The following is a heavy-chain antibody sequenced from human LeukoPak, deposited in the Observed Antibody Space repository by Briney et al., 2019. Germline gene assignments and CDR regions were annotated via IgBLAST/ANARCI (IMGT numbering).Heavy chain of an antibody. D-gene: IGHD6-13*01. Sequence: ASVKVSCKASGYTFTGHYMHWVRQAPGQGLEWMGWMNPNSGNTGYAQKFQGRVTMTRNTSISTAYMELSSLRSEDTAVYYCARGGSSSWRLLSYYYYYMDVWGKGTTVTISS. J-gene: IGHJ6*03. CDR3: ARGGSSSWRLLSYYYYYMDV. CDR2: MNPNSGNT. V-gene: IGHV1-8*02. CDR1: GYTFTGHY.